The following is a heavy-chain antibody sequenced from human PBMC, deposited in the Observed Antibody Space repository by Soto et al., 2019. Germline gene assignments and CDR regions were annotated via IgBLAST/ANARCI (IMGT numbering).Heavy chain of an antibody. Sequence: EVQLVESGGGLVQPGGSLRLSCAASGFPFSNHWMSWVRQAPGKGLEWVANIKQDGSEKYYVDSVKGRFTISGDNAKNSLYLQMNSLRAEDTAVYYCARAGAERLMTFDYWGQGTLVTVSS. V-gene: IGHV3-7*01. CDR2: IKQDGSEK. CDR3: ARAGAERLMTFDY. J-gene: IGHJ4*02. D-gene: IGHD3-3*01. CDR1: GFPFSNHW.